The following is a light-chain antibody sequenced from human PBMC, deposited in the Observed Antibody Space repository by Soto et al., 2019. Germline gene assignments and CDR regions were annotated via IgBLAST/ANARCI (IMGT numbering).Light chain of an antibody. CDR3: AAWDDSLNAVL. J-gene: IGLJ2*01. V-gene: IGLV1-44*01. CDR1: SFNIGSST. CDR2: GDH. Sequence: QSVLTQPPSASGTPGQRVTISCSGSSFNIGSSTVSWYHQLPGSAPKLLIYGDHQRPSGIPDRFSGSKSGTSASLAISGLQSDDEADYYCAAWDDSLNAVLFGGGTKVTVL.